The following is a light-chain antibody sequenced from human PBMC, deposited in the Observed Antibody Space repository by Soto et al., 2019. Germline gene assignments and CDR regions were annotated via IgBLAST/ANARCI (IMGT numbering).Light chain of an antibody. CDR2: EAS. CDR3: QHYNSYSEA. J-gene: IGKJ1*01. Sequence: IHMTQSPSSFSATVRDIVTITFLGSQTISSWLAWYQQKPVKAPKLLIYEASTLKSGVPSRFSGSGSGTEFTLTISSLQPDDFATYYCQHYNSYSEAFGHGTKVDIK. V-gene: IGKV1-5*03. CDR1: QTISSW.